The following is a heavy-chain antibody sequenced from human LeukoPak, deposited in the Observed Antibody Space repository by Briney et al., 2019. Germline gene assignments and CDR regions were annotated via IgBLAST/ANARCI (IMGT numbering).Heavy chain of an antibody. V-gene: IGHV3-7*01. CDR1: GFTFSSYW. CDR2: IKQDGSEK. CDR3: ARDIHYYDSSDSDSDI. Sequence: GGSLRLSCAASGFTFSSYWMSWFRQAPGKGLEWVANIKQDGSEKYYVDSVKGRFTISRDNAKNSLYLQMNSLRAEDTAVYYYARDIHYYDSSDSDSDIWGQGTMVTVSS. D-gene: IGHD3-22*01. J-gene: IGHJ3*02.